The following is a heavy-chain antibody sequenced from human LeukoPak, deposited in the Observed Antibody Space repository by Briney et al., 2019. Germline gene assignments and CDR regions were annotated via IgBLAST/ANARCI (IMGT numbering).Heavy chain of an antibody. J-gene: IGHJ4*02. Sequence: GGSLRLSCAASGLTFSSYSMNWVRQARGKGLVGVSYVSSSSSTIYYADSVKGRFTISRDNAKNSLYLQMRSRMTEDTAVFYCAKEANDYGDDHYFDYWGQGTRVTVSS. CDR3: AKEANDYGDDHYFDY. CDR2: VSSSSSTI. D-gene: IGHD4-17*01. V-gene: IGHV3-48*01. CDR1: GLTFSSYS.